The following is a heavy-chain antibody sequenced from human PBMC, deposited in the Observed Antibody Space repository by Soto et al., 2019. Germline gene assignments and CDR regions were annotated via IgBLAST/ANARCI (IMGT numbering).Heavy chain of an antibody. V-gene: IGHV3-23*01. Sequence: XGSLILSCAASGFTFSSYAMSWVRQAPGKGLEWVSAISGSGGSTYYADSVKGRFTISRDNSKNTLYLQMNSLRAEDTAVYYCAKGAGATNIVHWGQGTLVTVSS. D-gene: IGHD1-26*01. CDR1: GFTFSSYA. CDR3: AKGAGATNIVH. CDR2: ISGSGGST. J-gene: IGHJ4*02.